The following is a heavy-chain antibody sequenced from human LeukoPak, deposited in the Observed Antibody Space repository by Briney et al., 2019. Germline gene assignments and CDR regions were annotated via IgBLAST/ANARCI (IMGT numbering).Heavy chain of an antibody. D-gene: IGHD5-12*01. J-gene: IGHJ4*02. Sequence: PGGSLRLSCAASGFTVSSNFVSWVRQAPGKGLEWVSVIYSGGSTYYADSVKGRFSISRDNSKNTLYLQMNSLRAEDTAVYYCARERGYSGYDPFDYWGQGTLVTVSS. CDR2: IYSGGST. CDR3: ARERGYSGYDPFDY. CDR1: GFTVSSNF. V-gene: IGHV3-53*01.